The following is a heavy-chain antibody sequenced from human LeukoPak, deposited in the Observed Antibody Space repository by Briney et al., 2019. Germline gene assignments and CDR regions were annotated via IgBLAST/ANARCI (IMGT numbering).Heavy chain of an antibody. CDR1: GGSLSNYF. Sequence: SGTLSLTCAGSGGSLSNYFWSWVRQPPGKGLEGIGFITYSGSTDHNPSLKSRVTISVDTSKNQFSLKLSSVPAADTAVYYCAREGSWSPFDYWGQGTLVTVSS. V-gene: IGHV4-59*12. CDR2: ITYSGST. CDR3: AREGSWSPFDY. D-gene: IGHD3-10*01. J-gene: IGHJ4*02.